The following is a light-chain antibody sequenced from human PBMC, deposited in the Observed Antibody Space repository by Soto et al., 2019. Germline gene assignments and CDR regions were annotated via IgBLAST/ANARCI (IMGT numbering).Light chain of an antibody. CDR1: SSDVGGYNY. J-gene: IGLJ2*01. CDR2: EVS. CDR3: SSYAGSNNVV. V-gene: IGLV2-8*01. Sequence: QSALTQPPSASGSRGQSVTISCTGTSSDVGGYNYVSWYQQHPGKAPKLMIYEVSKRPSGVPDRFSGSKSGNTASLTVSARQAEDQPDYNSSSYAGSNNVVFGGGTKLTVL.